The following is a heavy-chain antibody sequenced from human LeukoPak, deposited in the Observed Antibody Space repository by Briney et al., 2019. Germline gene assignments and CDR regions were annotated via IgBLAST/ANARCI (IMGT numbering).Heavy chain of an antibody. CDR2: INSDGSST. J-gene: IGHJ5*02. CDR1: GFTFSSYW. V-gene: IGHV3-74*01. CDR3: ARDRGGITMVRGDIPGWFDP. Sequence: GGSLRLSCAASGFTFSSYWMHWVRQAPGKGLVWVSRINSDGSSTSYADSVKGRFTISRDNAKNTLYLQMNSLRAEDTAVYYCARDRGGITMVRGDIPGWFDPWGQGTLVTVSS. D-gene: IGHD3-10*01.